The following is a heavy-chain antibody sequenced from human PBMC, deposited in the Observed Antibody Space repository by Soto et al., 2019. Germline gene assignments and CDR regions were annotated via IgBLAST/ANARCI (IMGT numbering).Heavy chain of an antibody. J-gene: IGHJ4*02. CDR2: ISGYNGHA. V-gene: IGHV1-18*01. CDR3: VRDPADCSSSSCSEDY. CDR1: GYTFTSHG. Sequence: ASVKVSCKTSGYTFTSHGVSWVRQAPGPGLEWMGWISGYNGHAKYAQTFQGRVTLTTDTSMSTAYMELRSLRFDDTAVYYCVRDPADCSSSSCSEDYWGQGTLVTVSS. D-gene: IGHD2-15*01.